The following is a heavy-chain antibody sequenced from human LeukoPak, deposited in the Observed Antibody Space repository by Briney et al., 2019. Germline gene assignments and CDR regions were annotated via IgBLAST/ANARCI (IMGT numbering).Heavy chain of an antibody. CDR3: ARDAGNFDWLPDH. Sequence: PGGSLRLSCAAPGFTFSSYGMHWVRQVPGKGLGWVALIWNDGSNKYYADSVKGRFTISRDNSKNTLYLQMNSLRAEDTAVYYCARDAGNFDWLPDHWGQGTLVTVSS. D-gene: IGHD3-9*01. J-gene: IGHJ5*02. CDR1: GFTFSSYG. V-gene: IGHV3-33*01. CDR2: IWNDGSNK.